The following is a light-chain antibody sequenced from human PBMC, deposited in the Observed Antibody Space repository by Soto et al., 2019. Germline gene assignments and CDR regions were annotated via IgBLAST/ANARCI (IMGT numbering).Light chain of an antibody. CDR2: GAS. J-gene: IGKJ2*01. CDR3: QQYNNWPYT. V-gene: IGKV3-15*01. CDR1: QSVSSN. Sequence: EIVMTQSPATLSVSPGERATLSCRASQSVSSNLAWYQQKPGQAPRLLIYGASTRATGIPARFSGSGSGTEFTLTISSLQSEDFAAYSCQQYNNWPYTFGQGTKLEI.